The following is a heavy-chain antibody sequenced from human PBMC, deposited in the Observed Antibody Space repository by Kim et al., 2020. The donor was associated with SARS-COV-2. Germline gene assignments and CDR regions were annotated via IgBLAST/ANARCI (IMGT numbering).Heavy chain of an antibody. D-gene: IGHD3-10*01. J-gene: IGHJ4*02. V-gene: IGHV1-8*01. CDR1: GYTFTSYD. CDR2: MNPNSGNT. CDR3: ARAHDYYGSGSYLF. Sequence: ASVKVSCKASGYTFTSYDINWVRQATGQGLEWMGWMNPNSGNTGYAQKFQGRVTMTRNTSISTAYMELSSLRSEDTAVYYCARAHDYYGSGSYLFWGQGTLVTVSS.